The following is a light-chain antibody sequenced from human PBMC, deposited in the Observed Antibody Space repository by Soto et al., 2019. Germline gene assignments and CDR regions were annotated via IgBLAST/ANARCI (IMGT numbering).Light chain of an antibody. CDR1: QSVSNNY. CDR2: ETY. CDR3: QQYGGSSRT. J-gene: IGKJ1*01. Sequence: IVLTQSPDTLSLSPGERVTLSCRASQSVSNNYLAWYQQKPGQAPRLLIYETYRRATGIPDRFSGSGSGIDLTLTTSRLEPEDFAVYLCQQYGGSSRTFGLGTKVEIK. V-gene: IGKV3-20*01.